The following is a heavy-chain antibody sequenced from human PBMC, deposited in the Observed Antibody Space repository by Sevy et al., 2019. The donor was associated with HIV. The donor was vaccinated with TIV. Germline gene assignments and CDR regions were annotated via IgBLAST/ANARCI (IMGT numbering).Heavy chain of an antibody. Sequence: GGSLRLSCAASGFTFSSYAMSWVRQAPGKGLEWVSAISGSGGSTYYADSVKGRFTISGDNSKNTLYLQMNSLRAEDTAVYYCAKDGRNTAMVNGFLGMYKLNYYYYMDVWGKGTTVTVSS. CDR1: GFTFSSYA. J-gene: IGHJ6*03. CDR2: ISGSGGST. V-gene: IGHV3-23*01. D-gene: IGHD5-18*01. CDR3: AKDGRNTAMVNGFLGMYKLNYYYYMDV.